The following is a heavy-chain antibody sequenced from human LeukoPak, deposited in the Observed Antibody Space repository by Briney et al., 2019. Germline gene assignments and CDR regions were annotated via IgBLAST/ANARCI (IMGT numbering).Heavy chain of an antibody. CDR1: GYTVTSSG. V-gene: IGHV1-18*04. Sequence: ASLKLSFKASGYTVTSSGSSWVRQGLGQGLEWSRWSSAYNGNTNYAQNLQGRVPMPTGPSTSTDYMELRSLTSDDTAVYYCPRMKYCTNGVCFPDAYYYYGMDVWGQGTTVTVSS. CDR3: PRMKYCTNGVCFPDAYYYYGMDV. CDR2: SSAYNGNT. D-gene: IGHD2-8*01. J-gene: IGHJ6*01.